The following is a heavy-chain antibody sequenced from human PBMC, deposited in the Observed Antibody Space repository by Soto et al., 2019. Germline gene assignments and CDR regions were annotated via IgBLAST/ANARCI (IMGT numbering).Heavy chain of an antibody. Sequence: SVKVSCKASGGTFSSYAISWVRQAPGQGLEWMGGIIPIFGTANYAQKFQGRVTITADESTSTAYMELSSLRSEDTAVYYCARHSDYYDSSGYYRPLDYWGQGTLVTVSS. CDR3: ARHSDYYDSSGYYRPLDY. D-gene: IGHD3-22*01. V-gene: IGHV1-69*13. J-gene: IGHJ4*02. CDR2: IIPIFGTA. CDR1: GGTFSSYA.